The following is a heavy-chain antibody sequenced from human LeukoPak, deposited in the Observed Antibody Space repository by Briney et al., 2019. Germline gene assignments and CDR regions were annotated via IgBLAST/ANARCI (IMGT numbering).Heavy chain of an antibody. V-gene: IGHV3-23*01. J-gene: IGHJ5*02. CDR1: GFTFSSYA. Sequence: GGSLRLSCAASGFTFSSYAMSWVRQAPGKGLEWVSAISGSGGSSYYADSVKGRFTISRDNSKNTLYLQMNSLRAEDTAVYYCAKDSTPTYYDSSGYYDPWGQGTLVTVSS. CDR2: ISGSGGSS. D-gene: IGHD3-22*01. CDR3: AKDSTPTYYDSSGYYDP.